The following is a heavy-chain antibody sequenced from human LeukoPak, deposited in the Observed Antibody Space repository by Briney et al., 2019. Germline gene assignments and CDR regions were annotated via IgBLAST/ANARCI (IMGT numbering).Heavy chain of an antibody. Sequence: ASVKVSCTASGYTFTSYAMHWVRQAPGQRLEWMGWINAGNGNTKYSQEFQGRVTITRDTSASTAYMELSSLRSEDMAVYYCARGTCSGGSCYPDYWGQGTLVTVSS. D-gene: IGHD2-15*01. V-gene: IGHV1-3*03. J-gene: IGHJ4*02. CDR2: INAGNGNT. CDR1: GYTFTSYA. CDR3: ARGTCSGGSCYPDY.